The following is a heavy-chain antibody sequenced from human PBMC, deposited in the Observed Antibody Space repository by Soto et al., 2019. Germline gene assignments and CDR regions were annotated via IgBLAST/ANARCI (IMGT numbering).Heavy chain of an antibody. CDR3: ARDSYCSGRRCDSQGLDY. Sequence: QVQLQESGPGLVKPSQTLSLTCTVSGGSISSGGYYWSWIRQHPGKGLEWIGYIYYSGRTYYNPSLKSRGTNTVDTSKNQFSLKLSSVTAAATAVYYCARDSYCSGRRCDSQGLDYWRQGTQVTVSS. J-gene: IGHJ4*02. CDR1: GGSISSGGYY. V-gene: IGHV4-31*03. CDR2: IYYSGRT. D-gene: IGHD2-15*01.